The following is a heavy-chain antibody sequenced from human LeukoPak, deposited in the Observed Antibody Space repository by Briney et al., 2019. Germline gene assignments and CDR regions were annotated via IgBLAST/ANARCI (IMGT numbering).Heavy chain of an antibody. CDR3: ARGPCGTGSHFDF. Sequence: GGSLRLSCAASGFTFSSYAMSWVRQAPGKGLEWVSAISGSGGSTYYADSVKGRFTISRDNSKNTLYLQMNSLRAEDTAVYYCARGPCGTGSHFDFWGQGTLVTVSS. V-gene: IGHV3-23*01. CDR2: ISGSGGST. CDR1: GFTFSSYA. J-gene: IGHJ4*02. D-gene: IGHD3-10*01.